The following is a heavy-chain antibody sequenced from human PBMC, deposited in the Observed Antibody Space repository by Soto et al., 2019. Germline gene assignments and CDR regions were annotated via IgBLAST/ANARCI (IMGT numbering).Heavy chain of an antibody. D-gene: IGHD2-15*01. CDR2: IRASNGNP. CDR3: ARGSDYSLFGLCNGMAV. J-gene: IGHJ6*02. Sequence: QVHLVQSGAEVKKPGASVKVSCKASGFTFTSYGISWVRQAPGQGLEWMGWIRASNGNPTYAHKFQGRVTMTTDTSTRPAYMELSNLRSDDTAVYYCARGSDYSLFGLCNGMAVWGQGTTVTVSS. CDR1: GFTFTSYG. V-gene: IGHV1-18*01.